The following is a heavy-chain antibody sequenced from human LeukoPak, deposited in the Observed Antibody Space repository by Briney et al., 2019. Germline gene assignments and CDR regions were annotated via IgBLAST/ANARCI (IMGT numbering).Heavy chain of an antibody. D-gene: IGHD3-10*01. Sequence: GESLKISCKGSGYSFTSYWIGWVRQMPGKGLEWMGIIYPGDSDTRYSPSFQGQVTISADKSISTAYLQWSSLKASDTAMYYCARRPTTIARRITMVRGPNGGAFDIWGQGTMVTVSS. J-gene: IGHJ3*02. V-gene: IGHV5-51*01. CDR1: GYSFTSYW. CDR3: ARRPTTIARRITMVRGPNGGAFDI. CDR2: IYPGDSDT.